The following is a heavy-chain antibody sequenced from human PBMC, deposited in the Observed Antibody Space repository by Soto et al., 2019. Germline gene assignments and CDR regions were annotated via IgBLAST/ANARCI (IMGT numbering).Heavy chain of an antibody. Sequence: VGSLRLSCAASGFTVSSNYMSWVRQAPGKGLEWVAVIYSGGSTYYAGSVKGRFTISRDNSKISLYLQMNSLRAEDTSVYYFAMHLPYYYDSSGYYAAFGYGMDVWGQGT. D-gene: IGHD3-22*01. CDR3: AMHLPYYYDSSGYYAAFGYGMDV. CDR2: IYSGGST. V-gene: IGHV3-53*01. CDR1: GFTVSSNY. J-gene: IGHJ6*02.